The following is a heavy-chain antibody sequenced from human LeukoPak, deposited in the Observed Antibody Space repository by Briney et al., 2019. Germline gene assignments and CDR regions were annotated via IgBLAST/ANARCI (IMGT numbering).Heavy chain of an antibody. CDR3: AKDPALLWFGESFFDY. J-gene: IGHJ4*02. Sequence: GGSLRLSCAASGFTFSSDAMSWVRQAPGKGLEWVSAISGSGGSTYYADSVKGRFTISRDNSKNTLYLQMNSLRAEDTAVYYCAKDPALLWFGESFFDYWGQGTLVTVSS. CDR1: GFTFSSDA. D-gene: IGHD3-10*01. V-gene: IGHV3-23*01. CDR2: ISGSGGST.